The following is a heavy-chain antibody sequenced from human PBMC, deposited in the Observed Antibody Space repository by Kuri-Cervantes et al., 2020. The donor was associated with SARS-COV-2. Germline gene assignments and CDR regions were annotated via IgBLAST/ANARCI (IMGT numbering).Heavy chain of an antibody. CDR1: GFTFSDYY. CDR2: ISSNSTI. CDR3: AREPTSVGRGCSSTSCYYEVDY. D-gene: IGHD2-2*01. Sequence: GESLKISCAASGFTFSDYYMNWVRQAPGKGLEWVSSISSNSTIYYADSVKGRFTISRDNAKTSLYLQMNSMRAEDTAVYYCAREPTSVGRGCSSTSCYYEVDYWGQGTLVTVSS. V-gene: IGHV3-69-1*02. J-gene: IGHJ4*02.